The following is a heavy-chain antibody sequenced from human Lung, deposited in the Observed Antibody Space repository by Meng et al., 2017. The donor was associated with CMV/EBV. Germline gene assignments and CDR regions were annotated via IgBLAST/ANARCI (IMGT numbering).Heavy chain of an antibody. V-gene: IGHV1-2*02. D-gene: IGHD7-27*01. CDR3: ARDNNWGPDY. Sequence: SXXVSCKASGYTFTAHYFHWVRQAPGQGLEWMGWIHPHRGNTNYAQQFQGRVTLTRDTSINTGYMELTRLTSDDTAVYYCARDNNWGPDYWGQGTMVTVSS. J-gene: IGHJ4*02. CDR2: IHPHRGNT. CDR1: GYTFTAHY.